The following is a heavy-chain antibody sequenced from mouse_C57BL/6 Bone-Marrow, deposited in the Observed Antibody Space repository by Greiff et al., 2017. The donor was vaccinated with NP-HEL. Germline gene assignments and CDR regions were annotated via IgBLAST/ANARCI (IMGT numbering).Heavy chain of an antibody. J-gene: IGHJ4*01. D-gene: IGHD2-5*01. CDR3: ARQGAYYSNYDAMDY. CDR2: ISSGSSTI. CDR1: GFTFSDYG. Sequence: EVQLVESGGGLVKPGGSLKLSCAASGFTFSDYGMHWVRQAPEKGLEWVAYISSGSSTIYYADTVKGRCTISRDNAKNTLFLQMTSLKAEDTAMFYCARQGAYYSNYDAMDYWGQGTSVTVSS. V-gene: IGHV5-17*01.